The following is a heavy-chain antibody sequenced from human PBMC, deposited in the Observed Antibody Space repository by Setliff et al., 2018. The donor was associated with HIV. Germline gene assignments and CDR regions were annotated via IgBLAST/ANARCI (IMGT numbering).Heavy chain of an antibody. CDR3: ARRGSGFFHYYYYMDV. D-gene: IGHD3-10*01. V-gene: IGHV4-34*01. J-gene: IGHJ6*03. CDR1: GGSFSGYY. CDR2: INHSGST. Sequence: KASETLSLTCAVYGGSFSGYYWSWIRQPPGKGLEWIGEINHSGSTNYNPSLKSRVTISVDTSKNQFSLKLSSVTAADTAVYYCARRGSGFFHYYYYMDVWGKGTTVTVS.